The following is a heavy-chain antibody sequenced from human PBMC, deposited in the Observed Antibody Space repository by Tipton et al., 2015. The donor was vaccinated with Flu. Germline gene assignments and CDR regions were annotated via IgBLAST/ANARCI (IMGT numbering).Heavy chain of an antibody. Sequence: TLSLTCTVSGGFITSGSYYWSWIRQSAGKGLEWIGRIYTTGSTNYNPSLRSRVTISGDTSKNQFSLQLNSVTAEDTAVYYCARSPSYSGSGIYPYYFDDWGQGPLVTVSS. CDR3: ARSPSYSGSGIYPYYFDD. J-gene: IGHJ4*02. V-gene: IGHV4-61*02. D-gene: IGHD3-10*01. CDR2: IYTTGST. CDR1: GGFITSGSYY.